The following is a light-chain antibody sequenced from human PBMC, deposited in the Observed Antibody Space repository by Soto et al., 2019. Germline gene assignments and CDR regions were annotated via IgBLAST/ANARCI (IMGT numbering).Light chain of an antibody. Sequence: SYELAQPPSVSVSPGQTASITCSGYNLGDKYVSWYQQKAGQSPLLVIVQDVKRPSGIPDRFSGSNSGNTATLTISGTQSIDEADYYCQAWDSSTFYVFGSGTKVTVL. J-gene: IGLJ1*01. CDR3: QAWDSSTFYV. V-gene: IGLV3-1*01. CDR2: QDV. CDR1: NLGDKY.